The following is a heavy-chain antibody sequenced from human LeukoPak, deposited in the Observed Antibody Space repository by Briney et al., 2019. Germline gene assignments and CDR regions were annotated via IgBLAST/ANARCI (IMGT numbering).Heavy chain of an antibody. J-gene: IGHJ4*02. V-gene: IGHV4-39*07. CDR2: IYYSGCT. D-gene: IGHD3-16*02. CDR1: GGSISSSSYY. CDR3: ARYVWGSYPTFEDY. Sequence: SETLSLTCTVSGGSISSSSYYWGWIRQPPGKGLEWIGSIYYSGCTYYNPSLKSRVTISVDTSKNQFSLKLSSVTAADTAVYYCARYVWGSYPTFEDYWGQGTLVTVSS.